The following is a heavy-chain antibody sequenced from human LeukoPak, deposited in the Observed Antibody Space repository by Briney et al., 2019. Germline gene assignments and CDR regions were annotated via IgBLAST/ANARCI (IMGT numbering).Heavy chain of an antibody. V-gene: IGHV1-69*04. CDR3: ARDRGAVAANWFDP. D-gene: IGHD6-19*01. CDR1: GGTFSSYA. J-gene: IGHJ5*02. Sequence: GASVKVSCKASGGTFSSYAISWVRQAPGQGLEWMGRIIPILGIANYAQKFQGRVTITADKSTSTAYMELSRLRSDDTAVYYCARDRGAVAANWFDPWGQGTLVTVSS. CDR2: IIPILGIA.